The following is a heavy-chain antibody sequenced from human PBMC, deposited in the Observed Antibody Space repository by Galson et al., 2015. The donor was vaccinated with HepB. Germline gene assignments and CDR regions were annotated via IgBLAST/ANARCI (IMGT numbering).Heavy chain of an antibody. CDR2: IYPGDSDT. Sequence: QPGAEVKKPGESLKISCKGSGSSFANYWIGWVRQMPGKGLEWMAIIYPGDSDTRYSPSFQGQVSISADKSISTAYLQWNSLKASDTAMYYCARHEGTFTMIRGVSHWGQGTLVTVSS. J-gene: IGHJ4*02. CDR3: ARHEGTFTMIRGVSH. D-gene: IGHD3-10*01. V-gene: IGHV5-51*01. CDR1: GSSFANYW.